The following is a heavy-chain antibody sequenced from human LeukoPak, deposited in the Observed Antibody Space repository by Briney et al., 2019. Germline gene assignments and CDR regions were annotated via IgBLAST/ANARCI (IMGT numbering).Heavy chain of an antibody. J-gene: IGHJ4*02. CDR3: ARAGGIYYTIDY. Sequence: RTSETLSLTCTVSGGSISSYYWSWIRQPPGKGLEWIGYIYYSGSTNYNPSLKSRRVTISVDTSKDQFSLKLSSVTAADTAVYYCARAGGIYYTIDYWGQGTLVTVSS. V-gene: IGHV4-59*08. D-gene: IGHD1-26*01. CDR2: IYYSGST. CDR1: GGSISSYY.